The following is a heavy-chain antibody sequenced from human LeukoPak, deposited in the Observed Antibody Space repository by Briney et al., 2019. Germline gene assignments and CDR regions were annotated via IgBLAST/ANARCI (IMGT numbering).Heavy chain of an antibody. D-gene: IGHD1-26*01. Sequence: GGSLRLSCAASGFTFTDYAWAWVRQPPGRGLEWVATIDHSGRNTHYVDAVTGRFTISRDDSRSTLFLHMRYLRADDTAVYYCARDRVEGATYYYGMDVWGQGTTVTVSS. CDR2: IDHSGRNT. V-gene: IGHV3-23*01. CDR3: ARDRVEGATYYYGMDV. J-gene: IGHJ6*02. CDR1: GFTFTDYA.